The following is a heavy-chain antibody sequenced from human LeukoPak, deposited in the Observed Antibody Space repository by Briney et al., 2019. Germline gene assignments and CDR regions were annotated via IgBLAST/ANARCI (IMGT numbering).Heavy chain of an antibody. D-gene: IGHD3-10*01. Sequence: ASVEVSCKASGYTFTSYYMHWVRQAPGQGLEWMGIINPSGGGTSYAQKFQGRVTMTRDMSTSTVYMELSSLRSEDTAVYYCARDVTMVRGARYRPYKWFDPWGQGTLVTVSS. J-gene: IGHJ5*02. CDR1: GYTFTSYY. CDR2: INPSGGGT. CDR3: ARDVTMVRGARYRPYKWFDP. V-gene: IGHV1-46*01.